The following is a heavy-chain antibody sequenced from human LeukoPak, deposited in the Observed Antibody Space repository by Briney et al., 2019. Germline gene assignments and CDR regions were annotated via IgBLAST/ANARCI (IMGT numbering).Heavy chain of an antibody. CDR1: GFTFSSYW. Sequence: GSLRLSCAASGFTFSSYWMHWVRQAPGKGPVWVSQINSDGSGTNYADSVKGRFTVSRDNAKNKLFLQLNSLRAEDTAVYYCARVSRGYDPDYWGQGTLVTVSS. CDR3: ARVSRGYDPDY. J-gene: IGHJ4*02. D-gene: IGHD5-12*01. CDR2: INSDGSGT. V-gene: IGHV3-74*01.